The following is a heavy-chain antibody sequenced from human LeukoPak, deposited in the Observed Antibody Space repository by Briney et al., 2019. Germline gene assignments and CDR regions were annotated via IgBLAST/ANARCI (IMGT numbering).Heavy chain of an antibody. CDR3: ARVAAAGKGGSFGY. V-gene: IGHV3-48*04. CDR2: ISSSSSTI. D-gene: IGHD6-13*01. Sequence: PGGSLRLSCAASGFTFSSYAMHWVRQAPGKGLEWVSYISSSSSTIYYADSVKGRFTISRDNAKNSLYLQMNSLRAEDTAVYYCARVAAAGKGGSFGYWGQGTLVTVSS. J-gene: IGHJ4*02. CDR1: GFTFSSYA.